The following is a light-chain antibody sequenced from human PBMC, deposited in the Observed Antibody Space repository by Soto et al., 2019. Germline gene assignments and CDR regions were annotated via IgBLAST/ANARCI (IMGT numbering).Light chain of an antibody. V-gene: IGKV3-20*01. CDR1: QSVSRNY. CDR2: GAS. CDR3: QQFSRSVPIT. J-gene: IGKJ5*01. Sequence: IMLSQSPGTLSLTPGERATLSCRASQSVSRNYLAWYQQKPGQAPRLLMYGASSRATGIPDRFSGSGSGTDFTLTISRLEPEDFAVYYCQQFSRSVPITFGQGTLLEIK.